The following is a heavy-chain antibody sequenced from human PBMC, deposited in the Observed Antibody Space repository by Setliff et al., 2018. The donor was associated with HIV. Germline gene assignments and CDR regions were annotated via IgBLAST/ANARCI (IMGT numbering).Heavy chain of an antibody. CDR1: GLTFIDYG. CDR2: ITIVGGRT. CDR3: ARDDAVGGGYLDH. V-gene: IGHV3-23*01. J-gene: IGHJ4*02. D-gene: IGHD6-19*01. Sequence: PGGSLRLSCAASGLTFIDYGMTWVRQSPGKGLEWLSAITIVGGRTDYANSVKGRFTISRDFSKNTLYLQMTSLRAEDTAVYYCARDDAVGGGYLDHWGQGTLVTVSS.